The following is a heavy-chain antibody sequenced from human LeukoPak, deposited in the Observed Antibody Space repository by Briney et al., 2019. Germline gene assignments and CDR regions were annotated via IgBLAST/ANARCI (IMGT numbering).Heavy chain of an antibody. CDR1: GGTFSSYA. V-gene: IGHV1-69*04. J-gene: IGHJ6*02. D-gene: IGHD3-10*01. CDR2: IIPIFGIA. Sequence: SVKVSCKASGGTFSSYAISWVRQAPGQGLEWMGRIIPIFGIANYAQKFQGRVTITADKSTSTAYMELSSLRSEDTAVYYCASICLTVVGYGSDYYGMDVWGQGSTVTVSS. CDR3: ASICLTVVGYGSDYYGMDV.